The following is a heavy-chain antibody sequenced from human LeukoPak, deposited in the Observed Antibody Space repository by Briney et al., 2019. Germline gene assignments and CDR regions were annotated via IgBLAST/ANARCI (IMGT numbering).Heavy chain of an antibody. CDR1: GFTFSSYA. V-gene: IGHV3-21*01. D-gene: IGHD7-27*01. CDR3: ARELGAFDI. CDR2: ISSSSSYI. J-gene: IGHJ3*02. Sequence: PGGSLRLSCSASGFTFSSYAMHWVRQAPGKGLEWVSSISSSSSYIYYADSLKGRFTISRDNGKNSLYLQMNSLRAEDTAVYYCARELGAFDIWGQGTMVTVSS.